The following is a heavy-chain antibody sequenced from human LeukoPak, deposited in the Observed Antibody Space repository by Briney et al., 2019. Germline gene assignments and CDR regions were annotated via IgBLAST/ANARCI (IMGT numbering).Heavy chain of an antibody. Sequence: PGGSLRLSRAASGFTFSSYAMSWVRQAPGKGLEWVSAISGSGGSTYYADSVKGRFTISRDNSKNTLYLQMNSLRAEDTAVYYCAKAGYSSSWSFFDYWGQGTLVTVSP. CDR1: GFTFSSYA. J-gene: IGHJ4*02. CDR2: ISGSGGST. CDR3: AKAGYSSSWSFFDY. D-gene: IGHD6-13*01. V-gene: IGHV3-23*01.